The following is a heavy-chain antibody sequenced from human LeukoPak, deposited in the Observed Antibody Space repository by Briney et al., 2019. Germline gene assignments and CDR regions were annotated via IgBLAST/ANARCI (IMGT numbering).Heavy chain of an antibody. D-gene: IGHD2-2*01. CDR1: GFTFSDQY. J-gene: IGHJ4*02. CDR2: ISGSGSDI. V-gene: IGHV3-11*04. Sequence: PGGSLRLSCAVSGFTFSDQYMSWIRQAPGKGQEYLSYISGSGSDISYADSVKGRFTISRDNAKNSLYLQMNSLRAEDTAVYYCARDPNIVVVPAAFFDYWGQGTLVTVSS. CDR3: ARDPNIVVVPAAFFDY.